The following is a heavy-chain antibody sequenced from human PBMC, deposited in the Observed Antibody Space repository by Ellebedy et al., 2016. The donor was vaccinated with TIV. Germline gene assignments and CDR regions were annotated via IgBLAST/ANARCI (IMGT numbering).Heavy chain of an antibody. D-gene: IGHD1-14*01. Sequence: PGGSLRLSCAASGFTVSSNYMSWVRQAPGKGLEWVSVIYSGGSTYYADSVKGRFTISKDNSKNTLYLQMNSLRAEDTAVYYCARLTEGGYFDYWGQGTLVTVSS. V-gene: IGHV3-66*01. CDR2: IYSGGST. CDR3: ARLTEGGYFDY. J-gene: IGHJ4*02. CDR1: GFTVSSNY.